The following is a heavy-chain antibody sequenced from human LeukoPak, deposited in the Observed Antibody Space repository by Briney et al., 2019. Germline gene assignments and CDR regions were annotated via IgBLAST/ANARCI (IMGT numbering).Heavy chain of an antibody. CDR3: ARDVLR. CDR1: GDSITSGGYY. Sequence: SQTLSLTCTVSGDSITSGGYYWSWIRQRPGKGLEWIGYIYKTGSTYYNPSLKSRVTMSVDTSRNQFSLKVNSVTAADAAVYYCARDVLRWGQGTLVTVSS. V-gene: IGHV4-31*03. J-gene: IGHJ4*02. CDR2: IYKTGST.